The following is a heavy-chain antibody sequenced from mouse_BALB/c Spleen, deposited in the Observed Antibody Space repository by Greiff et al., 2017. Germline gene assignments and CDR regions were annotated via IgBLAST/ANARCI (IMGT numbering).Heavy chain of an antibody. CDR1: GYTFTSYT. CDR2: INPSSGYT. CDR3: ARLRISTMIMDY. J-gene: IGHJ4*01. D-gene: IGHD2-4*01. V-gene: IGHV1-4*01. Sequence: VQLVESGAELARPGASVKMSCKASGYTFTSYTMHWVKQRPGQGLEWIGYINPSSGYTNYNQKFKDKATLTADKSSSTAYMQLSSLTSEDSAVYYCARLRISTMIMDYWGQGTSVTVSS.